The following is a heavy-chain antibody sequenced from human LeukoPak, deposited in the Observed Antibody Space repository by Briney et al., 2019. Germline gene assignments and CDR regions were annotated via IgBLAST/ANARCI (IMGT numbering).Heavy chain of an antibody. CDR3: ARAKRWRLEPNAFDI. J-gene: IGHJ3*02. CDR2: IYYSGST. CDR1: SGSVSSGSYY. Sequence: SETLSPTCTVSSGSVSSGSYYWSWIRQPPGKGLEWIGYIYYSGSTNYNPSLKSRVTISVDTSKNQFSLKLSSVTAADTAVYYCARAKRWRLEPNAFDIWGQGTMVTVSS. V-gene: IGHV4-61*01. D-gene: IGHD5-24*01.